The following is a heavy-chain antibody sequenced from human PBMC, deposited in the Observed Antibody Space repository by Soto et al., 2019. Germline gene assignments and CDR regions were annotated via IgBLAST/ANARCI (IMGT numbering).Heavy chain of an antibody. CDR2: ISGSGGST. J-gene: IGHJ5*02. D-gene: IGHD3-22*01. CDR3: AKIGRYYYDSSGYFS. Sequence: AGGSLRLSCAASGFTFSSYAMSWVRQAPGKGLEWVSAISGSGGSTYYADSVKGRFTISRDNSKNTLYLQMNSLRAEDTAVYYCAKIGRYYYDSSGYFSWGQGTLVTVSS. V-gene: IGHV3-23*01. CDR1: GFTFSSYA.